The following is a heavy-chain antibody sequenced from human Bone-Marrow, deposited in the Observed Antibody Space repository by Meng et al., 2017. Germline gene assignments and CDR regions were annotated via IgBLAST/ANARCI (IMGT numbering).Heavy chain of an antibody. V-gene: IGHV3-74*03. CDR3: AREGASVVSLQY. D-gene: IGHD4-23*01. Sequence: GESLKISCIASGFTFSNSWMHWVRQVPGKGLVWVSRISSGGSTTTYSDSVKGRFTISRDNAKNTLYLHMHTLRGDDTAVYYCAREGASVVSLQYWGQGTLVTVSS. CDR2: ISSGGSTT. CDR1: GFTFSNSW. J-gene: IGHJ4*02.